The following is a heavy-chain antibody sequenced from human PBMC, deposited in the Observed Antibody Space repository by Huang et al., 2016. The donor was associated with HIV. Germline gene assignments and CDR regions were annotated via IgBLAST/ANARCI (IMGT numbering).Heavy chain of an antibody. CDR3: ARLPTPSYYDTWSLSPVEEDFFYFNMDL. V-gene: IGHV4-34*02. CDR1: GASFNTYF. Sequence: QVRLEQWGDGVVKPSDTLSLTCAVYGASFNTYFWSWIRQSPVKGLHRIGEIKPGVTSKYNPVFQSRVIMSVDTPKNQFSLGLRDMTAADAAIYCCARLPTPSYYDTWSLSPVEEDFFYFNMDLWGRGTPVIVSS. D-gene: IGHD3-3*01. J-gene: IGHJ6*03. CDR2: IKPGVTS.